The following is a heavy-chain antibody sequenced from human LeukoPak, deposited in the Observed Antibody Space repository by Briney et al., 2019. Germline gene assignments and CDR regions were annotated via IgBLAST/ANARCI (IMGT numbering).Heavy chain of an antibody. CDR3: ARDLTMVWGVNYYYYYGMDV. V-gene: IGHV1-2*02. D-gene: IGHD3-10*01. CDR2: INPNSGGT. J-gene: IGHJ6*02. CDR1: GYTFTGYY. Sequence: GASVKVSCKASGYTFTGYYMHWVRQAPGQGLEWMGWINPNSGGTNYAQKFQGRVTMTRDTSISTAYMELSRLRSDDTAVYYCARDLTMVWGVNYYYYYGMDVWGQGTTVTVSS.